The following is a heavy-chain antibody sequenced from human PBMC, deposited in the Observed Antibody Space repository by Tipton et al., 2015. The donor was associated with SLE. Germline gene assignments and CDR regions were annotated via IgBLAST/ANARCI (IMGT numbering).Heavy chain of an antibody. CDR3: ARRRTGPGIAAAGPGDY. Sequence: VQLVQSGAEVKKPGESLRISCKGSGYSFTSYWISWVRQMPGKGLEWMGRIDPSDSYTNYSPSFQGQVTISADKSISTAYLQWSSLKASDTAMYYCARRRTGPGIAAAGPGDYWGQGTLVTVSS. J-gene: IGHJ4*02. CDR2: IDPSDSYT. D-gene: IGHD6-13*01. CDR1: GYSFTSYW. V-gene: IGHV5-10-1*04.